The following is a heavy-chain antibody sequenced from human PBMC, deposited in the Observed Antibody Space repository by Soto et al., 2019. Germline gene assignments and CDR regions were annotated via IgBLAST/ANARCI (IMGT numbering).Heavy chain of an antibody. J-gene: IGHJ4*02. CDR1: GYTFTSYD. Sequence: ASVKVSCKASGYTFTSYDINWVRQATGQGLEWMGWMNPNSGNTGYAQKFQGRVTMTRNTSISTAYMELSSLRSEDTAVYYCARGPDYGDYFDYWGQGTLVTVSS. CDR3: ARGPDYGDYFDY. D-gene: IGHD4-17*01. CDR2: MNPNSGNT. V-gene: IGHV1-8*01.